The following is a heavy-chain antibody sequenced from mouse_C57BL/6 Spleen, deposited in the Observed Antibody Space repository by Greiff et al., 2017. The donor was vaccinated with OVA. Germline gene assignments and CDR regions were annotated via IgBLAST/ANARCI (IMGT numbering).Heavy chain of an antibody. J-gene: IGHJ3*01. CDR3: ARKDYGSSYGFAY. Sequence: QVQLQQSGPELVKPGASVKISCKASGYSFTSYYIHWVKQRPGQGLEWIGWIYPGSGNTKYNEKFKGKATLTADTSSSTAYMQLSSLTSEDSAVYYCARKDYGSSYGFAYWGQGTLVTVSA. V-gene: IGHV1-66*01. D-gene: IGHD1-1*01. CDR2: IYPGSGNT. CDR1: GYSFTSYY.